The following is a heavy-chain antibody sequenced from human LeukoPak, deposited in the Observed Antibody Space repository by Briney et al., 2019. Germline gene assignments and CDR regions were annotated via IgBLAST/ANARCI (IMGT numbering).Heavy chain of an antibody. CDR1: GGSISSGSYY. D-gene: IGHD3-3*01. CDR3: ASSLGFGDFDY. CDR2: IYTSGST. V-gene: IGHV4-61*02. J-gene: IGHJ4*02. Sequence: SQTLSLTCTVSGGSISSGSYYWSWIRQPAGKGLEWIGRIYTSGSTNYNPSLKSRVTISVDTSKNQFSLKLSSVTAADTAVYYCASSLGFGDFDYWGQGTLVTVSS.